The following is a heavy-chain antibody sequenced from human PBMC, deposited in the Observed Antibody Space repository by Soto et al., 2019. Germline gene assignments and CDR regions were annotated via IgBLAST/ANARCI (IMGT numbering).Heavy chain of an antibody. D-gene: IGHD2-15*01. CDR2: ISAYNGNT. V-gene: IGHV1-18*01. CDR3: ARRAGYRSGGSCYFEAFDY. J-gene: IGHJ4*02. CDR1: GGTFTSYG. Sequence: ASVKVSCKASGGTFTSYGISWVRQAPGQGLEWMGWISAYNGNTNYAQKLQGRVTMTTDTSTSTAYMELRSLRSDDTAVYYCARRAGYRSGGSCYFEAFDYWGQGTLVTVSS.